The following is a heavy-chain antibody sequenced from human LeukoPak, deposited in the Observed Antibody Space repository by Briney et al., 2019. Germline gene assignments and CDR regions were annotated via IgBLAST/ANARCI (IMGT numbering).Heavy chain of an antibody. Sequence: TGRSLRLSCAASGFTFDDYAMHWVRQAPGKGLEWVSGISWNSGSIGYADSVKGRFTISRDNSKNTLYLQMNSLRAEDTAVYYCAKDLLVRGVIPIFDPWGQGTLVTVSS. CDR1: GFTFDDYA. J-gene: IGHJ5*02. V-gene: IGHV3-9*01. CDR2: ISWNSGSI. D-gene: IGHD3-10*01. CDR3: AKDLLVRGVIPIFDP.